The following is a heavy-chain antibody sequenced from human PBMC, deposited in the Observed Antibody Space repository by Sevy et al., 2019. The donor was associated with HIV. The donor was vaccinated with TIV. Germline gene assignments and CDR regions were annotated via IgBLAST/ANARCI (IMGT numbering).Heavy chain of an antibody. CDR3: AQRIAAAGTDFDY. CDR2: IIPIFGTA. CDR1: GGTFSSYA. V-gene: IGHV1-69*13. D-gene: IGHD6-13*01. Sequence: ASVKVSCKASGGTFSSYAISWVRQAPGQGLEWMGGIIPIFGTANYAQKFQGRVTITADESTSTAYMELSSLRSEDTAVYYCAQRIAAAGTDFDYWGQGTLVTVSS. J-gene: IGHJ4*02.